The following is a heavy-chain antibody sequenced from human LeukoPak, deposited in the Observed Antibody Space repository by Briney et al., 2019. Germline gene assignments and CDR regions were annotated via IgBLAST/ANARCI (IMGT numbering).Heavy chain of an antibody. CDR3: VRHDNGYFHH. CDR2: IYYSGST. D-gene: IGHD2-8*01. V-gene: IGHV4-59*08. CDR1: GGSISSYY. Sequence: SETLSLTCTVSGGSISSYYWSWLRQPPGKGLEWIGYIYYSGSTNYNPSLKSRVTISVDTSKNQFSLNLNSVTAADTAVYYCVRHDNGYFHHWGQGTLVTVSS. J-gene: IGHJ1*01.